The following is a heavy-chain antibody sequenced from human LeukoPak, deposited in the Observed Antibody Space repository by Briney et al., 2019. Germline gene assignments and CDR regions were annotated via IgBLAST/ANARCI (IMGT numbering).Heavy chain of an antibody. J-gene: IGHJ4*02. V-gene: IGHV3-7*03. D-gene: IGHD2-15*01. Sequence: GGSLRLSCAASGFTFSSYWMSWVRQAPGKGLEWVASIKEDGSEKYYVDSVKGRFTISRDNAKNSLYLQMNSLRAEDTAVYYCARDVEVAYNFGYWGQGTLVTVSS. CDR2: IKEDGSEK. CDR1: GFTFSSYW. CDR3: ARDVEVAYNFGY.